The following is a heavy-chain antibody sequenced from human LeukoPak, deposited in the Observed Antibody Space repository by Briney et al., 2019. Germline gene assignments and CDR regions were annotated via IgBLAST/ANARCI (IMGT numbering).Heavy chain of an antibody. V-gene: IGHV3-30*02. CDR1: GFIFSNYG. CDR3: ARVGTPMVTIVAPYYMDV. Sequence: GGSLRLSCAASGFIFSNYGMHWVRQAPGKGLEWVAFMRYDGSHKYYADSVKGRFTISRDNSKNTLYLQMNSLRAEDTAVYYCARVGTPMVTIVAPYYMDVWGKGTTVTVSS. D-gene: IGHD5-18*01. J-gene: IGHJ6*03. CDR2: MRYDGSHK.